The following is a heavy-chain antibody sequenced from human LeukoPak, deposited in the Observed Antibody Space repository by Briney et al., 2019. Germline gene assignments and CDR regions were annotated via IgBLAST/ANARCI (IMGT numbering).Heavy chain of an antibody. CDR1: GFTFSSYS. CDR3: AREDTEQWLALIDY. Sequence: PGGSLRLSCAASGFTFSSYSMNWVRQAPGKGLAWVSYISSSSSTIYYADSVKGRFTISRDNAKNSLYLQMNSLRAEDTAVYYCAREDTEQWLALIDYWGQGTLVTVSS. D-gene: IGHD6-19*01. J-gene: IGHJ4*02. CDR2: ISSSSSTI. V-gene: IGHV3-48*01.